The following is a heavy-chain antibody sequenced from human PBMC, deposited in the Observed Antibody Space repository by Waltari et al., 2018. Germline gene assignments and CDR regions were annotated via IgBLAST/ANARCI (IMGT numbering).Heavy chain of an antibody. CDR2: MNPNSGNT. CDR1: GYTFTSYD. Sequence: QVQLVQSGAEVKKPGASVKVSCKASGYTFTSYDINWVRQATGQGLEWMGWMNPNSGNTGYAQKFQGRVTMTRNTSISTAYMELSSLRSEDTAVYYCARQGGGRVLQFLEWLLTALDYWGQGTLVTVSS. V-gene: IGHV1-8*01. J-gene: IGHJ4*02. D-gene: IGHD3-3*01. CDR3: ARQGGGRVLQFLEWLLTALDY.